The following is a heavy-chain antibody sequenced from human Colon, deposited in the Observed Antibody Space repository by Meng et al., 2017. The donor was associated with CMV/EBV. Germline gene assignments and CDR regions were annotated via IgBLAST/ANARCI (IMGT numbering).Heavy chain of an antibody. CDR2: ISVEGNGK. V-gene: IGHV3-30*09. CDR1: GFTFSASV. J-gene: IGHJ4*02. Sequence: GESLKISCVPSGFTFSASVMHWVRQAPGKGLEYVAGISVEGNGKYLADSVKGRFAISRDNSKNTLYLQLDSLTTGDTAVYYCAREGASSGFFGLFDVWGQGTLVTVSS. CDR3: AREGASSGFFGLFDV. D-gene: IGHD6-19*01.